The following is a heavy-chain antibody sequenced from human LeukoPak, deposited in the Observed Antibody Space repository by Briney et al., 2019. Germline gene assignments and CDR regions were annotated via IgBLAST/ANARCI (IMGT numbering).Heavy chain of an antibody. Sequence: PSETLSLTCAVYGGSFSGYYWSWIRQPPGKGLEWIGEINHSGSTNYNPSLKSRVTISVDTSKTQFSPKLSSVTAADTAVYYCARGLYTVIAASALTNWFDPWGQGTLVTVSS. CDR2: INHSGST. CDR1: GGSFSGYY. D-gene: IGHD6-13*01. V-gene: IGHV4-34*01. CDR3: ARGLYTVIAASALTNWFDP. J-gene: IGHJ5*02.